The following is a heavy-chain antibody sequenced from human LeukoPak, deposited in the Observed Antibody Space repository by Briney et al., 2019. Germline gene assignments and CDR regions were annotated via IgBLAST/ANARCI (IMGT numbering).Heavy chain of an antibody. CDR2: ISGSGGST. CDR3: AKELHYYDILTGPFDY. J-gene: IGHJ4*02. CDR1: GFTFSSYA. Sequence: GGSLRLSCAASGFTFSSYAMSWVRQAPGKGLEWVSAISGSGGSTYYADSVKGRFTISRDNSKNTLYLQMNSLRAEDTAVHYCAKELHYYDILTGPFDYWGQGTLVTVSS. D-gene: IGHD3-9*01. V-gene: IGHV3-23*01.